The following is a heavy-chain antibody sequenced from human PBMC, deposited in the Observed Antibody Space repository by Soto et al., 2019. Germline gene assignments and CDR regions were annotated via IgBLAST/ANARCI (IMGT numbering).Heavy chain of an antibody. CDR3: AKKGGGDYILGY. CDR2: IYWDDSK. CDR1: GFSLSTNGVG. J-gene: IGHJ4*02. Sequence: QITLKESGPTLVKPTQTLTLTCTFSGFSLSTNGVGVGWIRQPPGKALEWLALIYWDDSKEYSPSMKSRLTNTNDTSRNQVVLTMTNTDPVDTATYYCAKKGGGDYILGYWGQGTLVNVSS. V-gene: IGHV2-5*02. D-gene: IGHD4-17*01.